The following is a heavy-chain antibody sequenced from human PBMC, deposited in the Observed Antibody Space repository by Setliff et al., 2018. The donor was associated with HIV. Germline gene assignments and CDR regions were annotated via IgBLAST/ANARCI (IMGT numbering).Heavy chain of an antibody. CDR2: MNPNSGVS. D-gene: IGHD3-10*01. J-gene: IGHJ6*01. V-gene: IGHV1-8*01. CDR3: ARGKGGGGVIITGGLDV. Sequence: GASVKVSCKPPEHTFTNYDIHWMRRAPGQGLEWMGWMNPNSGVSGYALKFHYRVTMTRDTSITTLNMELSSLTSEDTAVYYCARGKGGGGVIITGGLDVWGQGTTVTVSS. CDR1: EHTFTNYD.